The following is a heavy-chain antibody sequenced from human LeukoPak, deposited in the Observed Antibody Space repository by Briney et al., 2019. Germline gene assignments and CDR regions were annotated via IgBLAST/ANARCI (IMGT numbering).Heavy chain of an antibody. J-gene: IGHJ4*02. CDR1: GFTFRSYG. D-gene: IGHD2-15*01. CDR3: ANGDCRGGRCSSGAH. V-gene: IGHV3-30*02. Sequence: HPGGSLRLSCTGSGFTFRSYGMHWVRQAPGKGLEWVAYTRDDASKTWYGGSVKGRFTISRDNSKNTLYLHMNSVRGEDTAMYYCANGDCRGGRCSSGAHWGQGTPVTVSS. CDR2: TRDDASKT.